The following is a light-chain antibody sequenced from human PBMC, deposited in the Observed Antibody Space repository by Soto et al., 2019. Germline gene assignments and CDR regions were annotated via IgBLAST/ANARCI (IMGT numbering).Light chain of an antibody. CDR2: ENN. CDR3: AGWDGSLKGFV. V-gene: IGLV1-44*01. Sequence: QSVLTQSPSAAGAPGQRVTMSCSGSASNIGRDPVNWYQQVPGTAPKLLIYENNHRPSGVPDRFSGSKSGTSASLVISGLQSEDEAEYFCAGWDGSLKGFVFGTGTKVTVL. CDR1: ASNIGRDP. J-gene: IGLJ1*01.